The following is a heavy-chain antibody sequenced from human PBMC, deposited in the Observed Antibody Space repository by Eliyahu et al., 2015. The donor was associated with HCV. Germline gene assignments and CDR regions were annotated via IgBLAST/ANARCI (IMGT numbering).Heavy chain of an antibody. CDR3: ARDLSRKVVVAATPPGRWFDP. J-gene: IGHJ5*02. V-gene: IGHV3-21*01. Sequence: EVQLVESGGGLVKPGGSLRLSCAASGFTFSSYTLTXVRQAPGKGLEXVSXISSSSSYIYYADSVKGRFTISRDNAKNSLYLQMNSLRAEDTAVYYCARDLSRKVVVAATPPGRWFDPWGQGTLVTVSS. D-gene: IGHD2-15*01. CDR2: ISSSSSYI. CDR1: GFTFSSYT.